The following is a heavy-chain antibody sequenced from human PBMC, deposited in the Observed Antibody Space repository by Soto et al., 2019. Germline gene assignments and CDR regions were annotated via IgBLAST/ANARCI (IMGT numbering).Heavy chain of an antibody. Sequence: QVQLVESGGGVVQPGRSLRLSCAASGFSFSDYVMHWVRQAPGKGLEWVAVMWHHGRDKFYAESVKGRFTIARDNSKNTLYLQMNSLRAEDTAVYYCARDAGGQSGNFIFDNWGQGTLVTVSS. D-gene: IGHD1-26*01. V-gene: IGHV3-33*01. J-gene: IGHJ4*02. CDR2: MWHHGRDK. CDR1: GFSFSDYV. CDR3: ARDAGGQSGNFIFDN.